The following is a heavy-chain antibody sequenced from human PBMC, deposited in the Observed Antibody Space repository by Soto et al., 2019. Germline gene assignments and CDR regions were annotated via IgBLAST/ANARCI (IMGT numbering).Heavy chain of an antibody. J-gene: IGHJ5*02. CDR3: ASGRVVVPAAVMFNCLDP. V-gene: IGHV4-30-2*01. D-gene: IGHD2-2*01. CDR1: GAPITWGDYS. CDR2: ILHGGST. Sequence: SETLSLTCALSGAPITWGDYSWNWIRQPPGKGLEWIGYILHGGSTYYNPSLRSRVTISVDRSRTQFSLKMSSVTAADTGVYYCASGRVVVPAAVMFNCLDPWGQGALVTVSS.